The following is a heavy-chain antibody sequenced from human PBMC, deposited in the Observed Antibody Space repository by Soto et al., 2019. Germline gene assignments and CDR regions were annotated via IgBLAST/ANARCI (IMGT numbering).Heavy chain of an antibody. CDR2: IYYSGNT. CDR3: ARVPLSMWSSSRGDLYYFDY. CDR1: GDSISSGDYY. J-gene: IGHJ4*02. D-gene: IGHD6-13*01. V-gene: IGHV4-30-4*01. Sequence: SETLSLTCTVSGDSISSGDYYWSWIRQPPGKGLEWIGCIYYSGNTYYNPSLKRRFSISVDTSKNQFSLKLSSVTAADTAVYYCARVPLSMWSSSRGDLYYFDYWGQGTLVTVSS.